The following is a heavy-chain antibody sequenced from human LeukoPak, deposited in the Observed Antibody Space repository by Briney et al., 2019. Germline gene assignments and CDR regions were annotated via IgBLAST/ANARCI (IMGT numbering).Heavy chain of an antibody. V-gene: IGHV3-7*01. D-gene: IGHD4-23*01. CDR3: ARFYGSDSAGYFDL. Sequence: GGSLGLSCATSGFTFNNYYMTRVRQAPGKGLEWVAHIMRDGNEKHYVDSVKGRFTISRDNSKNTLYLQMNSLRAEDTAVYYCARFYGSDSAGYFDLWGRGTLVTVSS. CDR1: GFTFNNYY. CDR2: IMRDGNEK. J-gene: IGHJ2*01.